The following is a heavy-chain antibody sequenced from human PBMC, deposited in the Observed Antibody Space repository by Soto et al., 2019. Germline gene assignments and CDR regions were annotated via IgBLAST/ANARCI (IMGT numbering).Heavy chain of an antibody. CDR3: AAGDSSDTGDH. Sequence: QVQLVQSGAEVKKPGSSVKVSCKASGDTLSTHGISWVRQAPGQGLEWMGGTIPIIGTTDYAEKFQGRVTITADESTTTSYMELSSLRADDTDVYYFAAGDSSDTGDHWGQGTLVTVSS. CDR1: GDTLSTHG. V-gene: IGHV1-69*01. CDR2: TIPIIGTT. J-gene: IGHJ4*02. D-gene: IGHD5-18*01.